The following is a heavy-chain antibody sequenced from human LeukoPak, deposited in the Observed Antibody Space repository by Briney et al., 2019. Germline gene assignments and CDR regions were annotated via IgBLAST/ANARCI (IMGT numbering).Heavy chain of an antibody. CDR2: INPNSGGT. J-gene: IGHJ4*02. V-gene: IGHV1-2*04. CDR3: ARGGGGVIDTSFDY. D-gene: IGHD3-16*02. CDR1: GYTFTGYY. Sequence: GASVNVSCKASGYTFTGYYMHWVRQAPGQGLEWMGWINPNSGGTNYAQKFQGWVTMTRDTSISTAYMELSRLRSDDTAVYYCARGGGGVIDTSFDYWGQGTLVTVSS.